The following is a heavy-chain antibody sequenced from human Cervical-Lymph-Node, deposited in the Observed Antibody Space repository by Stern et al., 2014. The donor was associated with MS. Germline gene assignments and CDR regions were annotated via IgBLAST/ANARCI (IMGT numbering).Heavy chain of an antibody. CDR1: GYTFTGSF. V-gene: IGHV1-2*06. Sequence: VQLEESGAEVKKSGASVKVSCKASGYTFTGSFMYWVRQAPGQGLEWMGRINPKSGVTDYAEKFEGRLTLTRDTSISTAYMEVSRLTSDDTAVYFCARGPKFGAFDLWGQGTLVTISA. J-gene: IGHJ3*01. CDR3: ARGPKFGAFDL. CDR2: INPKSGVT. D-gene: IGHD3-3*01.